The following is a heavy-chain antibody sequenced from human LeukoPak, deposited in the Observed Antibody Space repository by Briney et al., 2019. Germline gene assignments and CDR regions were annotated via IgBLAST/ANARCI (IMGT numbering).Heavy chain of an antibody. CDR3: ARGRKDIVVVPAAIFNY. J-gene: IGHJ4*02. D-gene: IGHD2-2*01. V-gene: IGHV4-34*01. CDR1: GGSFSGYY. Sequence: PSETLSLTCAVYGGSFSGYYWSWIRQPPGKGLEWIGEINHSGSTNYNPSLKSRVTISVDTSKNQFSLKLSSVTTADTAVYYCARGRKDIVVVPAAIFNYWGQGTLVTVSS. CDR2: INHSGST.